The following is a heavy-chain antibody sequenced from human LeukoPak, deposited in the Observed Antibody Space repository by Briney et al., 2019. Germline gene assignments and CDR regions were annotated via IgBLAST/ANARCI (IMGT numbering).Heavy chain of an antibody. CDR3: AKALGGYHFDY. CDR2: ISGSGGNT. CDR1: GFTFSSYG. D-gene: IGHD3-16*01. Sequence: GGSLRLSCAASGFTFSSYGMSWVRQAPGKGLEWVSSISGSGGNTYYANSVKGRFTISRDNSKNTLFLHMNSLRAEDTAVYYCAKALGGYHFDYWGQGTLVTVCS. V-gene: IGHV3-23*01. J-gene: IGHJ4*02.